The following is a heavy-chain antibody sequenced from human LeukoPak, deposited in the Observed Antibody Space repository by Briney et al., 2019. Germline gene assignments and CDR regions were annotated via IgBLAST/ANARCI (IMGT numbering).Heavy chain of an antibody. CDR3: ARDLSGTMVRGVAFDY. CDR2: IIPIFGAA. Sequence: SVKVSCKASGGTFSSYAISWVRQAPGQGLEWMGGIIPIFGAANYAQKFQGRVTITADESTSTAYMELSSLRSEDTAVYYCARDLSGTMVRGVAFDYWGQGTLVTVSS. V-gene: IGHV1-69*13. D-gene: IGHD3-10*01. J-gene: IGHJ4*02. CDR1: GGTFSSYA.